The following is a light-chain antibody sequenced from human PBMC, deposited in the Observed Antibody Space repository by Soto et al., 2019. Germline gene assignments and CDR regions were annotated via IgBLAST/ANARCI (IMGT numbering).Light chain of an antibody. CDR2: KAS. CDR1: QSISSW. J-gene: IGKJ2*01. Sequence: DIQMTQSPSTLSASVGDRVTITCRASQSISSWLAWYQQKPGKAPKLLIYKASSLESGVPSRFSGGGSATEFTLTISSLQPHDFATYYCQQYNSYPYTFGQGTKLEIK. V-gene: IGKV1-5*03. CDR3: QQYNSYPYT.